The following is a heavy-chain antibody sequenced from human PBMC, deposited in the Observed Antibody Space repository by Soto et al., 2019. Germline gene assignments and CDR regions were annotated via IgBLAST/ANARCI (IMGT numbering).Heavy chain of an antibody. J-gene: IGHJ6*02. CDR2: INPVGGST. Sequence: QVPLVQSGAEVKKPGASVRVSCKASGYTFTSYYIHWVRQAPGQGLEWVSIINPVGGSTNYAQKLQGSVTVTRDTSTSTVHMALSSLRSEDTAVYYCARGWGRVVFAMDVWGQGTTVTVSS. V-gene: IGHV1-46*04. CDR3: ARGWGRVVFAMDV. D-gene: IGHD1-26*01. CDR1: GYTFTSYY.